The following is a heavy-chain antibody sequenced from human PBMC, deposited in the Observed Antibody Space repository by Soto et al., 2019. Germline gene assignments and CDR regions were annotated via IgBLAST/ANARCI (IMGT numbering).Heavy chain of an antibody. J-gene: IGHJ4*02. CDR2: IYSGDST. D-gene: IGHD4-4*01. Sequence: GGSLRLSCAASGFTVSSNYMSWVRQAPGKGLEWVSVIYSGDSTYYADSVKGRFTISRDNSKNTLYLQMNSLRAEDTAVYYCAKDPTGIRFRYFDYWGQGTLVTVSS. CDR3: AKDPTGIRFRYFDY. V-gene: IGHV3-66*02. CDR1: GFTVSSNY.